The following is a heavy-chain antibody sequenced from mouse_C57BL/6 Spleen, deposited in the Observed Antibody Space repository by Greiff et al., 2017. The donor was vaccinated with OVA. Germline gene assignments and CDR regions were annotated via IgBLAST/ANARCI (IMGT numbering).Heavy chain of an antibody. CDR2: ISSGSSTI. V-gene: IGHV5-17*01. J-gene: IGHJ2*01. CDR3: ARNYYGSSYGYYFDY. Sequence: DVQLQESGGGLVKPGGSLKLSCAASGFTFSDYGMHWVRQAPEKGLEWVAYISSGSSTIYYADTVKGRFTISRDNAKNTLFLQMTSLRSEDTAMYYCARNYYGSSYGYYFDYWGQGTTLTVSS. CDR1: GFTFSDYG. D-gene: IGHD1-1*01.